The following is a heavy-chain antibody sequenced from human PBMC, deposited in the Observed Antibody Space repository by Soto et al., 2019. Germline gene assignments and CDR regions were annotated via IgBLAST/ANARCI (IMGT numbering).Heavy chain of an antibody. V-gene: IGHV5-51*01. CDR1: GYSFTNYW. J-gene: IGHJ5*02. D-gene: IGHD6-13*01. Sequence: XEALKISCEGSGYSFTNYWVGWGRQITGRGMEWMGIIHPGDSDTRYSPFFQGQVTISADKSISTAYLQWSSLKASDTAMYYCARHNRYSSTWFEGWFDPWGQGTLVTVSS. CDR2: IHPGDSDT. CDR3: ARHNRYSSTWFEGWFDP.